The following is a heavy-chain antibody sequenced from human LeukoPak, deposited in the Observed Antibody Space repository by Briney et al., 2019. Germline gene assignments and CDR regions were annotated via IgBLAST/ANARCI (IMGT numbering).Heavy chain of an antibody. Sequence: PGGSLRLSCAASGFTFSSYWMHWVRQAPGNGLVWVSVIYSGGSTYYADSVKGRFTISRDNSKNTLYLQMNSLRAEDTAVYYCATRSVNSQLLSYTRLDYWGQGTLVTVSS. J-gene: IGHJ4*02. V-gene: IGHV3-53*05. D-gene: IGHD2-2*01. CDR3: ATRSVNSQLLSYTRLDY. CDR1: GFTFSSYW. CDR2: IYSGGST.